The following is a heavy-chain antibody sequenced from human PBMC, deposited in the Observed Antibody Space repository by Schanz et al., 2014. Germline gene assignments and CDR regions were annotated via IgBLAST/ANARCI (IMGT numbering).Heavy chain of an antibody. CDR2: IFFRGST. CDR3: YGMDV. V-gene: IGHV4-30-4*07. Sequence: QVQLQESGPGLVKPSQTLSLTCAVSGGSISSGGYSWSWIRQPPGKGLEWIGYIFFRGSTYYNPSLKSRVTKSIDTSKNQFSLRLTSVTAADTAVYYCYGMDVWGQGTTVTVSS. J-gene: IGHJ6*02. CDR1: GGSISSGGYS.